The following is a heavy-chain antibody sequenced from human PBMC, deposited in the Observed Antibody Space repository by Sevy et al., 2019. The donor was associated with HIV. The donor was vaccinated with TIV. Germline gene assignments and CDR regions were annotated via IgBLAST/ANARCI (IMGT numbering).Heavy chain of an antibody. J-gene: IGHJ6*02. V-gene: IGHV1-69*13. CDR2: IIPIFGTA. Sequence: ASVKVSCKASGGTFRSYAISWVRQAPGQGLEWMGGIIPIFGTANYAQKFQGRVTITADESTSTAYMELSSLRSEDTAVYYCAGRYSGYDTDYYYYGMDVWGQGTTVTVSS. CDR3: AGRYSGYDTDYYYYGMDV. CDR1: GGTFRSYA. D-gene: IGHD5-12*01.